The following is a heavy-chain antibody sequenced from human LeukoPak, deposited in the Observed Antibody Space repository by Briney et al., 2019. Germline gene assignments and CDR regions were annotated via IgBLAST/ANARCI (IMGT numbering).Heavy chain of an antibody. V-gene: IGHV3-23*01. J-gene: IGHJ4*02. D-gene: IGHD6-19*01. CDR2: IRPDGDRT. Sequence: GGSLRLSCAASGFTFSTYAITWVRRGPGKGLEWVSAIRPDGDRTYYANSVRGRFTISRDNSKGTVYLQINGLRVEDTAVYYCARGQSGTRGWYTVDYWGQGTLVTVSS. CDR3: ARGQSGTRGWYTVDY. CDR1: GFTFSTYA.